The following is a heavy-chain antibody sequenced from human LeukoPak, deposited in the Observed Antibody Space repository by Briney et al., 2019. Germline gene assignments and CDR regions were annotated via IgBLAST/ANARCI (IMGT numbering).Heavy chain of an antibody. Sequence: PGGSLRLSCAASGFTFSDYYMTWIRQVPGKGLEWVSYISGSSSNTNYADSVKGRFTISRDNAKNSLYLQMNSLRAEDTAVYYCASGGYGEPFDYWGQGTLVTVSP. D-gene: IGHD4-17*01. CDR3: ASGGYGEPFDY. CDR1: GFTFSDYY. V-gene: IGHV3-11*06. J-gene: IGHJ4*02. CDR2: ISGSSSNT.